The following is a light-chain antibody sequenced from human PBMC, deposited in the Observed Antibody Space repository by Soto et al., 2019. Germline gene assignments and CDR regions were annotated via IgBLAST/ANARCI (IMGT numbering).Light chain of an antibody. J-gene: IGKJ5*01. CDR2: AAS. CDR3: LQLNCYPIT. V-gene: IGKV1-9*01. CDR1: QGISSY. Sequence: IQLTQSPSSLSASVGDRVTITCRASQGISSYLAWYQQKPGKAPKLLISAASTLQSGVPSRFSGSGSGTYFTLTISSLQPEDFATYSCLQLNCYPITFGQGTRLVIK.